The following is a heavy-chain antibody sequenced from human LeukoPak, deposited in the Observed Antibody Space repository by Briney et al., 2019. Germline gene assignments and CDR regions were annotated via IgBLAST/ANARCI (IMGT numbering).Heavy chain of an antibody. D-gene: IGHD3-22*01. Sequence: SETLSLTCTVSGGSISSYYWSWIRQPAGNGLGWIGRIYTSGSTNYNPSLKSRVTMSVDTSKNQFSLKLSSVTAADTAVYYCARVVVAYDAFDIWGQGTMVTVSS. V-gene: IGHV4-4*07. CDR2: IYTSGST. J-gene: IGHJ3*02. CDR1: GGSISSYY. CDR3: ARVVVAYDAFDI.